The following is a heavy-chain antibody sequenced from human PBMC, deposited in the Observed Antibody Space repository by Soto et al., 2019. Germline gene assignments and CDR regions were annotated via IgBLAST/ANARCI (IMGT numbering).Heavy chain of an antibody. D-gene: IGHD3-3*01. CDR2: IYHSGST. V-gene: IGHV4-4*02. CDR1: SGSISSSNW. J-gene: IGHJ5*02. Sequence: PSETLSLTCAVSSGSISSSNWWSWVRQPPGKGLEWIGEIYHSGSTNYNPSLKSRVTISVDKSKNQFSLKLSSVTAADTAVYYCARWRAAYYDFWSGDNWFDPWGQGTLVTVSS. CDR3: ARWRAAYYDFWSGDNWFDP.